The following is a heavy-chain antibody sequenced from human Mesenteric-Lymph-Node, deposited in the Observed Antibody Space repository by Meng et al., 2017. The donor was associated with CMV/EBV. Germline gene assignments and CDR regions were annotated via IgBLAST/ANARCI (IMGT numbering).Heavy chain of an antibody. Sequence: LSLTCAVYGGSFRCHYWSSIRQPAGTGVEWIGEINHSGSTNYNPSLKTRVTISVDTSKNQFSLKLSSVTAADTAVYFCATSNDYHINDWGQGTLVTVSS. CDR2: INHSGST. CDR1: GGSFRCHY. CDR3: ATSNDYHIND. J-gene: IGHJ4*02. V-gene: IGHV4-34*01. D-gene: IGHD4-11*01.